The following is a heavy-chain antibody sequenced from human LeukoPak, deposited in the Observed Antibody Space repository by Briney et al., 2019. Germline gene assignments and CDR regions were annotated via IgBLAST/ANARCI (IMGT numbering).Heavy chain of an antibody. CDR1: GYSISSGYY. J-gene: IGHJ4*02. CDR2: IYHSGST. Sequence: SETLSLTCTVSGYSISSGYYWGWIRQPPGKGLEWIGSIYHSGSTYYNPSLKSRVTISVDTSKNQFSLKLTSVTAADTAVYYCARWQQLVGGFDYWGQGTLVTVSS. D-gene: IGHD6-13*01. V-gene: IGHV4-38-2*02. CDR3: ARWQQLVGGFDY.